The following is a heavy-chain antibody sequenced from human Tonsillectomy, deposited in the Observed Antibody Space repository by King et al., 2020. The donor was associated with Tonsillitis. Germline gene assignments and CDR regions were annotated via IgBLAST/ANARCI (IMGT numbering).Heavy chain of an antibody. D-gene: IGHD5-18*01. V-gene: IGHV3-30*18. J-gene: IGHJ4*02. CDR3: VKKGHVTYGYPPFDY. Sequence: VQLVESGGGVVQPGTSLRLSCAASGFTFSSYAMHWVRQAPGKGLEWVGVIIYDGSNEYYADSVKGRFTISRDNSKRTVYLQMSSLRSEDTAVYYCVKKGHVTYGYPPFDYWGQGALVTVSS. CDR2: IIYDGSNE. CDR1: GFTFSSYA.